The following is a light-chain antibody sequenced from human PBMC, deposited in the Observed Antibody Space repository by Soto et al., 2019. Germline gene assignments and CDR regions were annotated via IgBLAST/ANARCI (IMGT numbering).Light chain of an antibody. Sequence: EIVLTQSPATLSLSPGERATLSCRASQSVSSYLAWYQQKPGQAPRLLIYDASNRATGIPARFSGSGSGTAFTITISSLEPEDFAVYSWQQRSDWPPITFGQGTRLEIK. CDR2: DAS. V-gene: IGKV3-11*01. J-gene: IGKJ5*01. CDR1: QSVSSY. CDR3: QQRSDWPPIT.